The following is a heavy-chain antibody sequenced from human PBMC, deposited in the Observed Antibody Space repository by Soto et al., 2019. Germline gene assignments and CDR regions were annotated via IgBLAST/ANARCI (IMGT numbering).Heavy chain of an antibody. J-gene: IGHJ4*02. D-gene: IGHD3-10*01. CDR2: INTDGSST. Sequence: PGGSLRLSCAASGFTSSSYWMHWVRQAPGKGLVWVSRINTDGSSTTYADSVQGRFTISRDNAKNTLYLQMNSLSVEDTAVYYCARGWPQSASGSHLAYWGQGTLVTVSS. CDR1: GFTSSSYW. V-gene: IGHV3-74*01. CDR3: ARGWPQSASGSHLAY.